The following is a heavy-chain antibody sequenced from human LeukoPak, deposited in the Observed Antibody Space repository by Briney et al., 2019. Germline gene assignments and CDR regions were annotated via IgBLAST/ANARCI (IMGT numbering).Heavy chain of an antibody. CDR2: INPNSGGT. Sequence: ASVKVSCKASGYTFTGYYMHWVRQAPGQGLEWMGWINPNSGGTNYAQKFQGRVTMTRDTSISIAYMELSRLRSDDTAVYYCARVDLQDIIIDYWGQGTLVTVSS. CDR3: ARVDLQDIIIDY. D-gene: IGHD4-4*01. J-gene: IGHJ4*02. CDR1: GYTFTGYY. V-gene: IGHV1-2*02.